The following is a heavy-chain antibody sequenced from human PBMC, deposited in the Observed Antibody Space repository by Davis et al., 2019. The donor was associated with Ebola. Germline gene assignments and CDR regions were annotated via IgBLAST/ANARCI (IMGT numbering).Heavy chain of an antibody. V-gene: IGHV4-59*02. D-gene: IGHD6-6*01. J-gene: IGHJ2*01. CDR1: GGSVSSYY. CDR3: SRHPSHEYSSLYWYFDL. Sequence: PGGSLRLSCTVSGGSVSSYYWSWIRQPPGKGLEWIGNIYYSGNTNYNPSLKSRVTISTHTSRKQFSLNLSSVTAADTAVYFCSRHPSHEYSSLYWYFDLWGRGTLVTVSS. CDR2: IYYSGNT.